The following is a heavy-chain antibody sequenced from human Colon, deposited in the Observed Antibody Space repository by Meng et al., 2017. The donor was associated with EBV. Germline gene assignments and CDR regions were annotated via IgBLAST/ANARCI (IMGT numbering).Heavy chain of an antibody. J-gene: IGHJ4*02. Sequence: VQLQESRPGLVKPSQTLSLTCTVSGDSISSTDYYWSWVRQPPGKGLEWTGYIYYSGSRYYNPSLKSRVTISVDTSKNQFSLKLSSVTAADTAVYYCARVTGKIYYDGSGYPEAFDYWGQGTLVTVSS. V-gene: IGHV4-30-4*01. CDR3: ARVTGKIYYDGSGYPEAFDY. CDR2: IYYSGSR. D-gene: IGHD3-22*01. CDR1: GDSISSTDYY.